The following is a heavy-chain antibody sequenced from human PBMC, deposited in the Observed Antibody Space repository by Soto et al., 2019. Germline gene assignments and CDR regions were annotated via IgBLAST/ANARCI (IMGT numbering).Heavy chain of an antibody. CDR2: IIPIFGTA. Sequence: SVKVSCKASGGTFSSYAISWVRQAPGQGLEWMGGIIPIFGTANYAQKFQGRVTITADESTSTAYMELSSLRSEDTAVYYCARAAGYSGYEIHFDYWGQGTLVTVSS. CDR3: ARAAGYSGYEIHFDY. D-gene: IGHD5-12*01. J-gene: IGHJ4*02. CDR1: GGTFSSYA. V-gene: IGHV1-69*13.